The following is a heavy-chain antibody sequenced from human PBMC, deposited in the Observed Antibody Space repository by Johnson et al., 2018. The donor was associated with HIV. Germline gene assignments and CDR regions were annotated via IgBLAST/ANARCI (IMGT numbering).Heavy chain of an antibody. D-gene: IGHD4-17*01. CDR2: IRYDASKK. V-gene: IGHV3-30*02. CDR3: ARARMTTVTNDAFDI. J-gene: IGHJ3*02. Sequence: QVQLVESGGGVVRPGGSLRLSCAASGFSLTSYGMHWVRQAPGKGLEWVAFIRYDASKKYYADSVKGRFTISRDNSKNTLYLQMNSLRAEDTAVYYCARARMTTVTNDAFDIWGQGTMVTVSS. CDR1: GFSLTSYG.